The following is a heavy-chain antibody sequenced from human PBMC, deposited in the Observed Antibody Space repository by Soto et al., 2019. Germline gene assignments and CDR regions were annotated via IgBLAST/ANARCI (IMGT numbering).Heavy chain of an antibody. CDR1: GGTFSSYA. V-gene: IGHV1-69*01. J-gene: IGHJ5*02. CDR2: IIPIFGTA. Sequence: QVQLVQSGAEVKKPGSSVKVSCKASGGTFSSYAISWVRQAPGQGLEWMGGIIPIFGTANYAQKFQGRVTITADESTSTAYMELSSLRSEDTAVYYCARSPYYYDSSGYEGWFAPWGQGTLVTVSS. D-gene: IGHD3-22*01. CDR3: ARSPYYYDSSGYEGWFAP.